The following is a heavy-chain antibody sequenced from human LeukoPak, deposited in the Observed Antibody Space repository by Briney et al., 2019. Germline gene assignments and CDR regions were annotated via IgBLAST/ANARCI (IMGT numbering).Heavy chain of an antibody. CDR1: GFTFSSYA. V-gene: IGHV3-21*01. CDR2: ISSSSSYI. CDR3: ARSYGFSAFDI. J-gene: IGHJ3*02. D-gene: IGHD4-17*01. Sequence: GGSLRLSCRASGFTFSSYAMGWVRQAPGKGLEWVSSISSSSSYIYYADSVKGRFTISRDNAKNSLYLQMNSLRAEDTAVYYCARSYGFSAFDIWGQGTMVTVSS.